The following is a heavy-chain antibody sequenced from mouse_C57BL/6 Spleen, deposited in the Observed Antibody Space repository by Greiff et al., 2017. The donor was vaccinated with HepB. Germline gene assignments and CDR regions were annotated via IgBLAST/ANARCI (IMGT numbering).Heavy chain of an antibody. Sequence: EVKLQQSGPELVKPGASVKISCKASGYTFTDYYMNWVKQSHGKSLEWIGDINPNNGGTSYNQKFKGKATLTVDKSSSTAYMELRSLTSEDSAVYYCARGRYYDYGSFAYWGQGTLVTVSA. D-gene: IGHD2-4*01. CDR2: INPNNGGT. J-gene: IGHJ3*01. V-gene: IGHV1-26*01. CDR1: GYTFTDYY. CDR3: ARGRYYDYGSFAY.